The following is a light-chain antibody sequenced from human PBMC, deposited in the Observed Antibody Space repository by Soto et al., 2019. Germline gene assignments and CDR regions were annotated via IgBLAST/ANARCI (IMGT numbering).Light chain of an antibody. V-gene: IGKV3-15*01. J-gene: IGKJ3*01. CDR3: KTYNKWPLN. Sequence: EIVMTQSPATLSVSPGERATLSCRASQSVSSNLAWYQQKPGQAPRLLIYGASTRDTGIPARFSGSGYGNEFTITINSLQSEDFAVYYCKTYNKWPLNFGPCTTVD. CDR1: QSVSSN. CDR2: GAS.